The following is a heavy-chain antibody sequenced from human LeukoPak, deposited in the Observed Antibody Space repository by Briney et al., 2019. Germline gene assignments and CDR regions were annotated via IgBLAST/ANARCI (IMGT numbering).Heavy chain of an antibody. CDR3: ARDLRGAYSYVAPYYYYGMDV. Sequence: GASVKVSCKASGGTFISYAISWVRQAPGQGLEWLGAIIPIFGTANYAQKFQGRVTITADESTSTAYMELSSLRSEDTAVYYFARDLRGAYSYVAPYYYYGMDVWGKGTTVTVSS. CDR1: GGTFISYA. CDR2: IIPIFGTA. V-gene: IGHV1-69*13. J-gene: IGHJ6*04. D-gene: IGHD5-18*01.